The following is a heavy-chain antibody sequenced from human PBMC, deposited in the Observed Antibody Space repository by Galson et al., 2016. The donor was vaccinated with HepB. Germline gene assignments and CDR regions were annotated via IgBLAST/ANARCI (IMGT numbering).Heavy chain of an antibody. V-gene: IGHV6-1*01. CDR2: TYYRSKWYN. D-gene: IGHD2-2*01. J-gene: IGHJ4*02. CDR1: GDSASSNSAT. CDR3: ARGGYCTSTSCYGPGYY. Sequence: CAISGDSASSNSATWNWIRQSPSRGLEWLGRTYYRSKWYNDYALSVKSRITINPDTSKNQFSLQLNSVAPEDTAVYYCARGGYCTSTSCYGPGYYWGQGTLVTVSS.